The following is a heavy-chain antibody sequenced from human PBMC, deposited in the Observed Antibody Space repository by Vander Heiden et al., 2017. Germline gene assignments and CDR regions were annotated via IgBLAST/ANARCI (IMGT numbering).Heavy chain of an antibody. D-gene: IGHD2-15*01. CDR1: GFSFSGYS. CDR3: ASRYCSGGSCYRLDAFDI. Sequence: EVQPVESGGGLVQPGGSLRLSCEGSGFSFSGYSMNWVRQAPGKGLEWISYISSSGSRVNYADSVKGRFTISRDNAKNSLYLQMNSLRDDDTAVYYCASRYCSGGSCYRLDAFDIWGQGTMVTVSP. CDR2: ISSSGSRV. V-gene: IGHV3-48*02. J-gene: IGHJ3*02.